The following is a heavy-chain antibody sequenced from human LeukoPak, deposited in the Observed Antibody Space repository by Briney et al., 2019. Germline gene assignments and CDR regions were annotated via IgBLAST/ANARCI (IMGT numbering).Heavy chain of an antibody. CDR1: GYRFTNYW. D-gene: IGHD1-26*01. V-gene: IGHV5-51*01. CDR3: ARHWIVGADVDY. CDR2: IYPGDSDT. J-gene: IGHJ4*02. Sequence: GESLKISCQGSGYRFTNYWIGWVRQMPGKGLEWMGIIYPGDSDTRYTPTFQGQVTISADKSISTAYLQWSSLKASDTAMYYCARHWIVGADVDYWGQGTLVTVSS.